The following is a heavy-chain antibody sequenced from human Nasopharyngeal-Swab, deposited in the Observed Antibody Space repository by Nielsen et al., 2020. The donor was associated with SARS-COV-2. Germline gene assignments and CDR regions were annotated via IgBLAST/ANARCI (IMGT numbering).Heavy chain of an antibody. Sequence: ASVKVSCKASGYTFTSYAMHWVRQAPGQRLEWMGWINAGNGITKYSQKFQGRVTITRDTSATTAYMELSSLRSGDTAVYYCARSTYYYDSSGYSFDYWGQGTLVTVSS. CDR2: INAGNGIT. V-gene: IGHV1-3*01. CDR1: GYTFTSYA. CDR3: ARSTYYYDSSGYSFDY. J-gene: IGHJ4*02. D-gene: IGHD3-22*01.